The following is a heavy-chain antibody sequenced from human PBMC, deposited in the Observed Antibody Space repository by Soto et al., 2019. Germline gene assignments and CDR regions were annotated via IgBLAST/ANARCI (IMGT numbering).Heavy chain of an antibody. J-gene: IGHJ4*02. Sequence: QVQLVQSGAEVKKSGASVKVSCKASGYTFTSYGITWVRQAPGQGLEWMGWISGYNGNTNYAQMLQGRITRTIDTSTSTAYMDLRSLKSDDTAVYVCARGNYFDSSGPFDYWGQGTLVTVSS. D-gene: IGHD3-22*01. CDR3: ARGNYFDSSGPFDY. CDR1: GYTFTSYG. V-gene: IGHV1-18*04. CDR2: ISGYNGNT.